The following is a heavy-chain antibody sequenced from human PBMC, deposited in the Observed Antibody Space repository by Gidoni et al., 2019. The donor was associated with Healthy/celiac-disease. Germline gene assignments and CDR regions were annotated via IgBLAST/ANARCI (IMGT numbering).Heavy chain of an antibody. CDR1: GGSFSGYY. V-gene: IGHV4-34*01. CDR2: INHSGST. CDR3: ARGRLSHVPHGGFFLLDY. J-gene: IGHJ4*02. Sequence: QVQLQQWGAGLLKPSETLSLTCAVYGGSFSGYYWSWIRQPPGKGLEWIGEINHSGSTNYNPSLKSRVTISVDTSKNQFSLKLSSVTAADTAVYYCARGRLSHVPHGGFFLLDYWGQGTLVTVSS. D-gene: IGHD3-16*01.